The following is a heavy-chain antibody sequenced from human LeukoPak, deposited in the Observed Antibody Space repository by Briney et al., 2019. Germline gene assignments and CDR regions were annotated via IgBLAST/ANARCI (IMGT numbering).Heavy chain of an antibody. D-gene: IGHD3-22*01. CDR2: ISAYNGNT. V-gene: IGHV1-18*01. J-gene: IGHJ4*02. CDR1: GYTFTSYG. Sequence: ASVKVSCKASGYTFTSYGISWVRQAPGQGLEWMGWISAYNGNTNYAQKLQGRVTMTTDTSTSTAYMELRSLRSDDTAVYYCLYYDSSGYPDYWGQGTLVTVSS. CDR3: LYYDSSGYPDY.